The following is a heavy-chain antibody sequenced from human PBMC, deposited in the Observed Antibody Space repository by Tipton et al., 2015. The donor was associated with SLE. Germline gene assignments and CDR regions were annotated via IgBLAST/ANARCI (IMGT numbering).Heavy chain of an antibody. CDR1: GASISSTSYY. D-gene: IGHD5-24*01. Sequence: TLSLTCTVSGASISSTSYYWGCLRQAPGKGLEWIGSIYNSGNTYYNASLKSRVTISVDTSKNQFSLRLSSVSAADTAVYYCARHGDPTDYYYYAVDVWSKGTTITVSS. CDR2: IYNSGNT. V-gene: IGHV4-39*07. J-gene: IGHJ6*04. CDR3: ARHGDPTDYYYYAVDV.